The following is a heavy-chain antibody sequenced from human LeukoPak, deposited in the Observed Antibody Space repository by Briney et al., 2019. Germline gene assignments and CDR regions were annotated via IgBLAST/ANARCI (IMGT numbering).Heavy chain of an antibody. Sequence: KPGGSLRLSCAASGFPFTYAWMTWVRQAPGKGLEWVGRVRSKPDGGTTDYAAPVKGRFTISGDDSKNTLYLQMNSLKTEDTAVYYCAADLSAYCSGGHCFLTSWGQGTLVTVSS. CDR1: GFPFTYAW. J-gene: IGHJ5*02. CDR2: VRSKPDGGTT. D-gene: IGHD2-15*01. CDR3: AADLSAYCSGGHCFLTS. V-gene: IGHV3-15*01.